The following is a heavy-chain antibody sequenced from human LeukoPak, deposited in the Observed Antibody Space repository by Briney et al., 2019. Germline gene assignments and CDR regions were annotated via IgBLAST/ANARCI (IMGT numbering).Heavy chain of an antibody. Sequence: PSETLSLTCTVSGGSISSGGYYWSWIRQPPGKGLEWIGYIYHSGSTYYNPSLKSRVTISVDRSKNQFSLKLSSVTAADTAVYYCARDTSGVLRFLEWPPGWFDPWGQGTLVTVSS. CDR3: ARDTSGVLRFLEWPPGWFDP. D-gene: IGHD3-3*01. CDR1: GGSISSGGYY. V-gene: IGHV4-30-2*01. CDR2: IYHSGST. J-gene: IGHJ5*02.